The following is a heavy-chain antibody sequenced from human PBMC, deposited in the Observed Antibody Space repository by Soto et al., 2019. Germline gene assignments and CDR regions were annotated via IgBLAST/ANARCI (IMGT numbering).Heavy chain of an antibody. V-gene: IGHV3-23*01. CDR2: ISGSGGST. CDR3: AKDLYSSSSGAFDY. CDR1: GFTFSSYA. D-gene: IGHD6-6*01. Sequence: GGSLRFSCAASGFTFSSYAMSWVRQAPGKGLEWVSAISGSGGSTYYADSVKGRFTISRDNSKNTLYLQMNSLRAEDTAVYYCAKDLYSSSSGAFDYWGQGTLVTVSS. J-gene: IGHJ4*02.